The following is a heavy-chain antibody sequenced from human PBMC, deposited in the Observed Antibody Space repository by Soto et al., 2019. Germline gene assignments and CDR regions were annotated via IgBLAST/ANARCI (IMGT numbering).Heavy chain of an antibody. Sequence: GASMKVSCKASGYTFISYYMHWVRQAPGQGLEWMGIINPSGGSTSYAQKFQGRVTMTRDTSTSTVYMELSSLRSEDTAVYYCARDPTATYYFDYWGQGTLVTVSS. D-gene: IGHD1-1*01. CDR1: GYTFISYY. V-gene: IGHV1-46*01. CDR3: ARDPTATYYFDY. J-gene: IGHJ4*02. CDR2: INPSGGST.